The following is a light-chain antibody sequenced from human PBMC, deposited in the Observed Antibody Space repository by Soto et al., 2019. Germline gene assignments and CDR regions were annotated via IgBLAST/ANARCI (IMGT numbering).Light chain of an antibody. Sequence: EIVMTQSPATLSVSPGEGATLSCGASQSVSSNLAWYQQKPGQAPRLLIYAASTRATGIPARFSGSGSGTEFTLTISSLQSEDFAVYYCQQYNNWPPLTFGGGTKVETK. CDR1: QSVSSN. J-gene: IGKJ4*01. CDR3: QQYNNWPPLT. V-gene: IGKV3-15*01. CDR2: AAS.